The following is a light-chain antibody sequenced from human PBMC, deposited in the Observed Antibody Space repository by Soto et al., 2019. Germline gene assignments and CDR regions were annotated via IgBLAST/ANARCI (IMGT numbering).Light chain of an antibody. Sequence: IQLTQSPYSLSASVGERVTLTCQASQGINNYLNWYQQKPGKAPKLLIYDASNLGTGVPSRFSGSGSGTEFTLTISSLQPDDFATYYCQQYNSYPLTFGGGTKVDIK. CDR2: DAS. CDR3: QQYNSYPLT. CDR1: QGINNY. J-gene: IGKJ4*01. V-gene: IGKV1-33*01.